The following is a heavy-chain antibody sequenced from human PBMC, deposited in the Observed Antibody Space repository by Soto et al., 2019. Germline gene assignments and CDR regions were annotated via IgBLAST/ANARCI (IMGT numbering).Heavy chain of an antibody. V-gene: IGHV1-18*01. Sequence: ASVKVSCKASGYTFTSYGISWVRQAPGQGLEWMGWISAYNGNTNYAQKLQGRVTMTTDTSTTTAYMELRSLSSDDTAVYYCASGGERITMIVVVPATFDYWGQGTLVTVSS. CDR2: ISAYNGNT. D-gene: IGHD3-22*01. CDR1: GYTFTSYG. CDR3: ASGGERITMIVVVPATFDY. J-gene: IGHJ4*02.